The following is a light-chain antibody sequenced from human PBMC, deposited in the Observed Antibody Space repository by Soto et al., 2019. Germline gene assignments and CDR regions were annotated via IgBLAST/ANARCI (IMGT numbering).Light chain of an antibody. J-gene: IGKJ1*01. CDR1: QSISANY. Sequence: EIVWTQSPGTLSLSPVEIATLSCRARQSISANYLAWYQQKPGQAPRLLIYAVSIMATCIPDRFAGSGSVPDFTITISGLEAEDFALYYCHQYGVSPKTFGQGTTWESK. CDR2: AVS. V-gene: IGKV3-20*01. CDR3: HQYGVSPKT.